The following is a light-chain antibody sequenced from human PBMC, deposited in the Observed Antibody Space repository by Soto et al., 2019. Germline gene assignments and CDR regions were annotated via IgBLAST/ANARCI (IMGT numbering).Light chain of an antibody. CDR3: SSYTCDSSYD. CDR2: AVS. CDR1: SSDVGLYDY. V-gene: IGLV2-14*01. Sequence: QSVLTQPASVSGSPGQSITISCTGTSSDVGLYDYVSWYQQHTGKAPQLMIYAVSNRPSGVSNRFSPSQSGHTASLFISGLPAADAADYYCSSYTCDSSYDVGSRTKVTVL. J-gene: IGLJ1*01.